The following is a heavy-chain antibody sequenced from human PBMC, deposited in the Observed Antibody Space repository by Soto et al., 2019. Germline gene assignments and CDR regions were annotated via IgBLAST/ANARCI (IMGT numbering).Heavy chain of an antibody. V-gene: IGHV3-11*01. CDR1: GFTFSDYY. J-gene: IGHJ6*02. D-gene: IGHD1-26*01. Sequence: QVQLVESGGGLVKPGGSLRLSCAASGFTFSDYYMSWIRQAPGKGLEWVSYISSSGSTIYYADSVKCRFTISRDNAKKSLYLQMNSLRAEDTAVYYCAIELPELPYYYYGMDVCVQATTVNVSS. CDR3: AIELPELPYYYYGMDV. CDR2: ISSSGSTI.